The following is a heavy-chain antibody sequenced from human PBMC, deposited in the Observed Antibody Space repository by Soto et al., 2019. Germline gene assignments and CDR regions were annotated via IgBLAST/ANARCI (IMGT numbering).Heavy chain of an antibody. CDR1: GGSISSYY. J-gene: IGHJ3*02. V-gene: IGHV4-59*01. CDR2: IYYSGST. D-gene: IGHD3-16*01. CDR3: AREGEWKRVRAFDI. Sequence: SETLSLTCTVSGGSISSYYWSWIRQPPGKGLEWIGYIYYSGSTNYNPSLKSRVTISVDTSKNQFSLKLSSVTDADTAVYYCAREGEWKRVRAFDIWGQGAMVTVSS.